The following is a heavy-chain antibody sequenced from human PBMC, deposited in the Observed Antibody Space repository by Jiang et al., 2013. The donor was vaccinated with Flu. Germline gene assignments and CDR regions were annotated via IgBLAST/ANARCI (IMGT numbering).Heavy chain of an antibody. J-gene: IGHJ4*02. CDR3: TRVLGTVDWGKSVFDY. V-gene: IGHV4-30-4*01. CDR1: GVSVNSGDYF. CDR2: IYYSGST. Sequence: GLVKPSQTLSLTCTVSGVSVNSGDYFWNWIRQPPGKGLEWIGYIYYSGSTYYNPSLKSRISTSLDTSKNQFSLELRSVTAADTALYFCTRVLGTVDWGKSVFDYWGPGALVTVS. D-gene: IGHD3-9*01.